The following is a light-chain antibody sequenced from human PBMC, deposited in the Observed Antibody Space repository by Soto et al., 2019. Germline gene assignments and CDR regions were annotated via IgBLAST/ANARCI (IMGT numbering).Light chain of an antibody. CDR3: QQYGTSPKP. J-gene: IGKJ1*01. V-gene: IGKV3-20*01. CDR2: AAS. Sequence: EIVLTQSPGTLSLSPGERATLSCRASQTVSSNYLAWYQQKPGQAPRLLIYAASTRATGIPDRFSGSGSGTDFTLSISILEPEDFAVYYCQQYGTSPKPFGQGTKVEIK. CDR1: QTVSSNY.